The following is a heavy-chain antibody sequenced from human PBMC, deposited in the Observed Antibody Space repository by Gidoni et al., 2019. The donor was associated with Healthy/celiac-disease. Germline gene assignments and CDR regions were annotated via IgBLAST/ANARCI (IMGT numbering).Heavy chain of an antibody. J-gene: IGHJ6*03. CDR1: GFTFSSYG. Sequence: QVQLVESGGGVVQPGRALRLSCAASGFTFSSYGMHWVRQAPGKGLEWVAVISYDGSNKYYADSVKCRFTISRANSKNTLYLQMNSLRAEDTAVYYCANLDYGDRDYYYYYMDVWGKGTTVTVSS. V-gene: IGHV3-30*18. D-gene: IGHD4-17*01. CDR2: ISYDGSNK. CDR3: ANLDYGDRDYYYYYMDV.